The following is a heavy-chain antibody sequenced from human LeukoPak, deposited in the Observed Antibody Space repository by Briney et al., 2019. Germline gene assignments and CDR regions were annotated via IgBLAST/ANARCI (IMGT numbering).Heavy chain of an antibody. J-gene: IGHJ6*03. D-gene: IGHD3-10*01. Sequence: PSETLSLTCTVSGGSISSHYWSWIRQPPGKGREWSGYIYYSGSTNYNPSLKSRVTISVDTSKNQFSLKLSSVTAADTAVYYCAASRIGENYYYMDVWGKGTTVTVSS. CDR3: AASRIGENYYYMDV. CDR1: GGSISSHY. V-gene: IGHV4-59*11. CDR2: IYYSGST.